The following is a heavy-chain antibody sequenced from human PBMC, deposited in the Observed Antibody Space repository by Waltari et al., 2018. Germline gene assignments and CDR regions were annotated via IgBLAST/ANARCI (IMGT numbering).Heavy chain of an antibody. V-gene: IGHV3-30*02. CDR1: GFTFSSYG. J-gene: IGHJ4*02. D-gene: IGHD6-19*01. CDR3: AVTQRIAVAGTGY. Sequence: QVQLVESGGGVVQPGGSLRLSCAASGFTFSSYGMHWVRQAPGKGLEWVAFIRYDGSNKYYADSVKGRFTISRDNSKNTLYLQMNSLRAEDTAVYYCAVTQRIAVAGTGYLGQGTLVTVSS. CDR2: IRYDGSNK.